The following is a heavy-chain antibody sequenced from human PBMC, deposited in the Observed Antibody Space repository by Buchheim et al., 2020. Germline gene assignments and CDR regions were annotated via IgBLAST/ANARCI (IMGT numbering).Heavy chain of an antibody. V-gene: IGHV4-61*02. J-gene: IGHJ5*02. CDR3: ARVHYFGISNWFNT. D-gene: IGHD3-10*01. Sequence: QVQLQESGPGLVKPSETLSLTCTVSGGSISSGNYYWSWIRQPAGKGLEWIGRIYTSGSTNYNPSLKSRVTISVDMSKNHLSLKLSSVTAADTAVYYCARVHYFGISNWFNTWGQGTL. CDR1: GGSISSGNYY. CDR2: IYTSGST.